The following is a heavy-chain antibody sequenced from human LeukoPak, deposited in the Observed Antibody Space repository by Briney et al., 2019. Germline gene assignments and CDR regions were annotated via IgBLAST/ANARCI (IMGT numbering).Heavy chain of an antibody. Sequence: RGASVKVSCKASGYTFTSYYMHWVRQAPGQGLEWMGIINPSGGSTSYAQKFQGRVTMTRDTSTSTIYMELSRLRSDDTAVYYCARVLGDCSGGSCPLYGMDVWGQGTTVTVSS. J-gene: IGHJ6*02. CDR1: GYTFTSYY. V-gene: IGHV1-46*01. CDR2: INPSGGST. D-gene: IGHD2-15*01. CDR3: ARVLGDCSGGSCPLYGMDV.